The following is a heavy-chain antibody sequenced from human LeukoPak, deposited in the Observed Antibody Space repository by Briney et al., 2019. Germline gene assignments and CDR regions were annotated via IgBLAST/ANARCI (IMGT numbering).Heavy chain of an antibody. Sequence: ASVKVSCKASGYTFTSYDINWVRQATGQGLEWMGWMNPNSGNTGYAQKFQGRVTMTRDTSISTAYMELSRLRSDDTAVYYCARKTPYGTKNNWGQGTLVTVSS. CDR1: GYTFTSYD. CDR2: MNPNSGNT. V-gene: IGHV1-8*02. D-gene: IGHD2-15*01. CDR3: ARKTPYGTKNN. J-gene: IGHJ4*02.